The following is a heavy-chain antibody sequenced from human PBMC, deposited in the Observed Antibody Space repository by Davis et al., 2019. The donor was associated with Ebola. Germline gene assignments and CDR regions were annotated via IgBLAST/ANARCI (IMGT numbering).Heavy chain of an antibody. D-gene: IGHD1-26*01. V-gene: IGHV3-48*02. J-gene: IGHJ5*02. CDR2: ISSSSTTF. CDR1: GFTFSSYS. Sequence: GESLKISCAASGFTFSSYSMNWVRQAPGKGLEWISYISSSSTTFYYADSVKGRFTISRDNAKKSLYLQMNRLRDEDTAVYYCVRDSVVGATTFWFDPWGQGTLVTVSS. CDR3: VRDSVVGATTFWFDP.